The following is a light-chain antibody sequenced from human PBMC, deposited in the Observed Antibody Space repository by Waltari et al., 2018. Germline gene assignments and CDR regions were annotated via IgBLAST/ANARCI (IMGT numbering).Light chain of an antibody. CDR3: QQSDSTPYT. CDR1: QNISSY. V-gene: IGKV1-39*01. CDR2: SAS. J-gene: IGKJ2*01. Sequence: IQMTQSPSSLSASVGDRVTITCRASQNISSYLNWYQQKPGKAPNLLISSASSLQSGVPSRFSGSGSGTDFTLTISSLQPEDFATYYCQQSDSTPYTFGQGTKLEIK.